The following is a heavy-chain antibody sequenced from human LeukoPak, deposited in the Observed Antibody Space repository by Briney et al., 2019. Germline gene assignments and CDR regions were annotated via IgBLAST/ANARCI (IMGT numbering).Heavy chain of an antibody. V-gene: IGHV4-31*03. Sequence: SETLSLTCTVSGGSISSGGYYWSWIRQHPGKGLEWIGEIYHSGSTNYNPSLKSRVTISVDKSKNQFSLKLSSVTAADTAVYYCARDCIAAAATGAFDIWGQGTMVTVSS. J-gene: IGHJ3*02. CDR1: GGSISSGGYY. D-gene: IGHD6-13*01. CDR2: IYHSGST. CDR3: ARDCIAAAATGAFDI.